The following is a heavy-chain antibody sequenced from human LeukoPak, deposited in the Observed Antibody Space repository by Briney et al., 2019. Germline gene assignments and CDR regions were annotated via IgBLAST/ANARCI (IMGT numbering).Heavy chain of an antibody. D-gene: IGHD5-18*01. CDR2: ISSSSSYI. CDR1: GFTFGSYS. J-gene: IGHJ4*02. Sequence: GGSLRLSCAASGFTFGSYSMNWVRQAPGKGLEWVSSISSSSSYIYYADSVKGRFTISRDNAKNSLYLQMNSLRAEDTAVYYCARDGYSYGPPALDYWGQGTLVTVSS. V-gene: IGHV3-21*01. CDR3: ARDGYSYGPPALDY.